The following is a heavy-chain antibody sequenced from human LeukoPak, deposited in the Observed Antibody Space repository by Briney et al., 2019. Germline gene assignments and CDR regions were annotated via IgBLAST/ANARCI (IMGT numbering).Heavy chain of an antibody. CDR2: IYSGGST. Sequence: PGGSLRLSCAASGFTVSSNYMSWVRQAPGKGLEWVSVIYSGGSTYYADSVKGRFTISRDNSKNTLYLQMNSLRADDTAVYYCARSSMILPYYDYWGQGTLVTVSS. CDR3: ARSSMILPYYDY. J-gene: IGHJ4*02. CDR1: GFTVSSNY. D-gene: IGHD3/OR15-3a*01. V-gene: IGHV3-53*01.